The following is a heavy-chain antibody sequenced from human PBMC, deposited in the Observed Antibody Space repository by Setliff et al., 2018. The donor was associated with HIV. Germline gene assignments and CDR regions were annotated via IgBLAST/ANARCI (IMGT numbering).Heavy chain of an antibody. J-gene: IGHJ4*02. Sequence: SETLSLTCAVYGGSFSGYYWSWIRQPPGKGLEWIGEINHSGSTSYNPSLKSRVTISLDTSKNQFSLSLRSVTAADTAVYFCARERPQSHFFDYWGQGTLVTVSS. CDR2: INHSGST. V-gene: IGHV4-34*01. CDR3: ARERPQSHFFDY. CDR1: GGSFSGYY. D-gene: IGHD6-19*01.